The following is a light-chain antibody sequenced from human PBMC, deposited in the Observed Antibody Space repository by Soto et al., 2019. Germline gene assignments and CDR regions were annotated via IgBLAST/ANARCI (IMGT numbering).Light chain of an antibody. J-gene: IGKJ5*01. CDR1: KSLLHSNGYNY. CDR2: LGS. CDR3: MQALQTPVT. Sequence: AAKSLLHSNGYNYLDWYLQKPGQSPQLLIYLGSNRASGVPDRFSGSGSGTDFTLKISRVEAEDVGVYYCMQALQTPVTFGQGTRLEIK. V-gene: IGKV2-28*01.